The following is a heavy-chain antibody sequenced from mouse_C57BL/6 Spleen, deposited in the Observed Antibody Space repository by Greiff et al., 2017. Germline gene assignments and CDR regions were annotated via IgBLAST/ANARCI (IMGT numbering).Heavy chain of an antibody. V-gene: IGHV1-26*01. CDR1: GYTFTDYY. Sequence: EVQLQQSGPELVKPGASVKISCKASGYTFTDYYMNWVKQSHGKSLEWIGDINPNKGGTSYNQKFKGKATLTVDKSSSTAYMELRSLTSEDSAVYYCAREDDYDEGNYFDYWGQGTTLTVSS. J-gene: IGHJ2*01. D-gene: IGHD2-4*01. CDR2: INPNKGGT. CDR3: AREDDYDEGNYFDY.